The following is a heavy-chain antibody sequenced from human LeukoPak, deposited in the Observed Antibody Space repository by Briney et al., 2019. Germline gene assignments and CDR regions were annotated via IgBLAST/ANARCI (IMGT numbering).Heavy chain of an antibody. V-gene: IGHV3-74*01. J-gene: IGHJ4*02. Sequence: GRSLRLSCAAYGFTFRSHWMHWVRQPPGKGLVWVSRISSDGSSTSYADSVKGRFTISRDNAKNTLYLQMNSLRAEDTAVYYCARDLGGVTDYWGQGTLVTVSS. CDR3: ARDLGGVTDY. CDR2: ISSDGSST. D-gene: IGHD2-21*02. CDR1: GFTFRSHW.